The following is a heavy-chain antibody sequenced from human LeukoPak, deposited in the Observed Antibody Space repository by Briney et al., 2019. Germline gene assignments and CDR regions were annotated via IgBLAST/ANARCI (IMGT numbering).Heavy chain of an antibody. CDR1: GSTFRNYG. CDR3: AKFLSEGYYYYMDV. V-gene: IGHV3-23*01. CDR2: INNSGGAT. J-gene: IGHJ6*03. Sequence: GGTLRLSCAVSGSTFRNYGMSWVRQAPGKGLEWVSSINNSGGATYYADSVKGRFTISRDNSKNTLYLQMSSLRAEDTAVYYCAKFLSEGYYYYMDVWGKGTTVTISS. D-gene: IGHD2/OR15-2a*01.